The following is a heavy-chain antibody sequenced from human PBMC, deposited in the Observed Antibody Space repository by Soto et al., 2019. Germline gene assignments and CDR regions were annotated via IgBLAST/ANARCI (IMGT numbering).Heavy chain of an antibody. D-gene: IGHD3-22*01. Sequence: SLQVSWKSSGGTFRSYAISWVRQDLGQGLEWMGGIIPIFGTANYAQKFQGRVTITADKSTSTAYMELSSLRSEDTAVYYCARDLNYYDSSGYSPCGQGTLVTVSS. CDR3: ARDLNYYDSSGYSP. V-gene: IGHV1-69*06. CDR1: GGTFRSYA. CDR2: IIPIFGTA. J-gene: IGHJ5*02.